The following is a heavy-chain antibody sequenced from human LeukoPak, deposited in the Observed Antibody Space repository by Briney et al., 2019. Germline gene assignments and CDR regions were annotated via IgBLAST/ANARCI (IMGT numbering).Heavy chain of an antibody. CDR1: TFSTYS. V-gene: IGHV3-30-3*01. J-gene: IGHJ4*02. D-gene: IGHD3-22*01. CDR3: ARDKGSYYDSSGYPRMDY. Sequence: GTSLRLSCAFTFSTYSIHWVRQAPGKGLEWMAVVSYDGRTTFYTDSVRGRFTISRDNSKNTVYLQMNSLRAEDTAVYYCARDKGSYYDSSGYPRMDYWGQGTLVTVSS. CDR2: VSYDGRTT.